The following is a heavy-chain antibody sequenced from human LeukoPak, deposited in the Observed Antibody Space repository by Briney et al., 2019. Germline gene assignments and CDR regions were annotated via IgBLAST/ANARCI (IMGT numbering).Heavy chain of an antibody. CDR2: ISWNSGSI. CDR1: GFTFDDYA. J-gene: IGHJ3*02. CDR3: AKDSTRELLRGGDAFDI. V-gene: IGHV3-9*03. Sequence: GGSLRLSCAASGFTFDDYAMHWVRQAPGKGLEWVSGISWNSGSIGYADSVKGRFTISRDNAKNSLYLQMNSLRAEDMALYYCAKDSTRELLRGGDAFDIWGQGTMVTVSS. D-gene: IGHD1-26*01.